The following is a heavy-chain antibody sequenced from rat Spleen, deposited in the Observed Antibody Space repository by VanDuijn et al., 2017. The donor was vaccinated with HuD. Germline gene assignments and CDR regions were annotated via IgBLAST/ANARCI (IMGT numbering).Heavy chain of an antibody. CDR3: TRDWEGRFDY. J-gene: IGHJ2*01. D-gene: IGHD5-1*01. Sequence: EVQLVESGGGLVQPGRSMKLSCAASGFSFSDYNMAWVRQSPKKGLEWVATILYDGSSTYYRDSVKGRFTISRENAISTLYLQMNSLRSEDTATYYCTRDWEGRFDYWGQGVMVTVSS. CDR2: ILYDGSST. CDR1: GFSFSDYN. V-gene: IGHV5-7*01.